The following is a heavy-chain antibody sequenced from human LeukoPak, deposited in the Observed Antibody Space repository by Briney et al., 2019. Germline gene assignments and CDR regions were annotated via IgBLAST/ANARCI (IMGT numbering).Heavy chain of an antibody. CDR1: GGSISSFS. D-gene: IGHD5-12*01. J-gene: IGHJ4*02. CDR2: TYTSGTT. Sequence: SETLSLTCTVSGGSISSFSWGWLRQPAGKGLEWIGRTYTSGTTNYNPSLKSRVTISVDTSKNQFSLKLSSVTAADTAVYYCASLRDGYNYVDYWGQGTLVTVSS. V-gene: IGHV4-4*07. CDR3: ASLRDGYNYVDY.